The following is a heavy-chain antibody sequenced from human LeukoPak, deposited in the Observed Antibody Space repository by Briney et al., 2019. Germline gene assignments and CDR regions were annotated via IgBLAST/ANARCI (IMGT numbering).Heavy chain of an antibody. V-gene: IGHV5-51*01. J-gene: IGHJ4*02. CDR2: IYPGDSDT. Sequence: GESLKISCKASGYRFTTYWIAWVRQMPGKGLEWMGFIYPGDSDTRYTASFQGQVTISADKSITTAYLQWSSLKASDTAMYYCARGPKLSNFDYWGQGTLVTVSS. CDR3: ARGPKLSNFDY. CDR1: GYRFTTYW.